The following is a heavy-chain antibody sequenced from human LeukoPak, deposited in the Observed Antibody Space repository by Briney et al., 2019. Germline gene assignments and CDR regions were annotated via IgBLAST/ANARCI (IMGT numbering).Heavy chain of an antibody. CDR3: ASLYCTSRTCFGPYYYYGMDV. J-gene: IGHJ6*02. V-gene: IGHV1-24*01. Sequence: ASVKVSCKASGYTFTDYYLHWVRQAPGKGLEWMGGSDPEKGKKVFAQKFQGRVAMTADTSADTAYMELSSLRDEDTAIYYCASLYCTSRTCFGPYYYYGMDVWGQGTTVTVSS. D-gene: IGHD2-8*01. CDR1: GYTFTDYY. CDR2: SDPEKGKK.